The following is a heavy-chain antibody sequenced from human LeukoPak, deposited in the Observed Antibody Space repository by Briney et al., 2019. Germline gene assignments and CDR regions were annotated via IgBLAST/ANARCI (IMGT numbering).Heavy chain of an antibody. CDR3: ARTGRLRFTGGFDI. Sequence: ASVKVSCKASGYTFTGYYMHWVRQAPGQGLEWMGWINPNSGGTNYAQKFQGRVTMTRDTSISTAYMELSRLRSDDTAVYCCARTGRLRFTGGFDIWGQGTMVTVSS. CDR2: INPNSGGT. V-gene: IGHV1-2*02. D-gene: IGHD4-17*01. CDR1: GYTFTGYY. J-gene: IGHJ3*02.